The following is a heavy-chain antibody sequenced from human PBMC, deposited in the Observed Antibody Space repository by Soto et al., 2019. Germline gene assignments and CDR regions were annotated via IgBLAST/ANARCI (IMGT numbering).Heavy chain of an antibody. Sequence: GASVKVSCKASGYTFTSYYMHWVRQAPGQGLEWMGIINPSGGSTGYAQKFQGRVTMTRDTSTSTVYMELSSLRSEDTAVYYCARSPVEYYRQNDFDYWGQGTMVTVSS. CDR3: ARSPVEYYRQNDFDY. D-gene: IGHD3-16*01. CDR2: INPSGGST. J-gene: IGHJ4*02. CDR1: GYTFTSYY. V-gene: IGHV1-46*01.